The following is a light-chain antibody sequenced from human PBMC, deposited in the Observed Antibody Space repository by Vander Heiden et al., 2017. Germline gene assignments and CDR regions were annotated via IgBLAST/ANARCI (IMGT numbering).Light chain of an antibody. Sequence: DIQMTQSPSSLSASVGDRVTITCQASQDISNYLNWYQQKPGKAPKLLIYDASNFETAVPSRFSPTGSGTDFTLTIISLQPEDLATYYCQQYYNLPLTFGGGTKVEIK. V-gene: IGKV1-33*01. CDR3: QQYYNLPLT. CDR2: DAS. CDR1: QDISNY. J-gene: IGKJ4*01.